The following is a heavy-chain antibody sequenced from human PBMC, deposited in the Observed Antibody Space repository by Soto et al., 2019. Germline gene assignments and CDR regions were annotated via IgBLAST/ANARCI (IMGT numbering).Heavy chain of an antibody. CDR2: IWYDGSNK. Sequence: ESGGGVVQPGRSLRLSCAASGFTFSSYGMHWVRQAPGKGLEWVAVIWYDGSNKYYADSVKGRFTISRDNSKNTLYLQMNSLRAEDTAVYYCARGAGIAAAGFDYWGQGTLVTVSS. D-gene: IGHD6-13*01. J-gene: IGHJ4*02. V-gene: IGHV3-33*01. CDR3: ARGAGIAAAGFDY. CDR1: GFTFSSYG.